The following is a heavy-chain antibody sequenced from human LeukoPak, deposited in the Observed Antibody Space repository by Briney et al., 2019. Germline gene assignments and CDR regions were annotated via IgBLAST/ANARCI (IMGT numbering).Heavy chain of an antibody. CDR2: ISYDGSNK. V-gene: IGHV3-30*18. Sequence: GRSLRLSCAASGFTLSSYGMHWVRQAPGKGLEWVAVISYDGSNKYYADSVKGRFTISRDNSKNTLYLQMNSLRAEDTAVYYCAKGYCSGGSCYWKVLGLDYWGQGTLVTVSS. CDR1: GFTLSSYG. J-gene: IGHJ4*02. CDR3: AKGYCSGGSCYWKVLGLDY. D-gene: IGHD2-15*01.